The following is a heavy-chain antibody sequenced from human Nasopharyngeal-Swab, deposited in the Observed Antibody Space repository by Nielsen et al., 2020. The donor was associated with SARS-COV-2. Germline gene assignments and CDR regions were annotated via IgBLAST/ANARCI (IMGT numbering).Heavy chain of an antibody. CDR1: GFTFDDYA. CDR2: ISWNSGSI. CDR3: AKDIRRVRWLQLFDY. V-gene: IGHV3-9*01. J-gene: IGHJ4*02. Sequence: SLKISCAASGFTFDDYAMHWVRQAPGKGLEWVSGISWNSGSIGYADSVKGRFTISRDNAKNSLYLQMNSLRAEGTALYYCAKDIRRVRWLQLFDYWGQGTLVTVSS. D-gene: IGHD5-24*01.